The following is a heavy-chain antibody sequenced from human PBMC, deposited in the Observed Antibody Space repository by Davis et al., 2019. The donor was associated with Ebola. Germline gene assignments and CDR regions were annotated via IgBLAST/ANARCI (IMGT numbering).Heavy chain of an antibody. D-gene: IGHD6-13*01. CDR3: AKDGGRKQQLVPTPYFQH. CDR2: ISYDGSNK. V-gene: IGHV3-30*18. CDR1: GFTFSSFA. Sequence: GGSLRLSCAASGFTFSSFAMHWVRQAPGKGLEWVAVISYDGSNKYYADSVKGRFTISRDNSKNTLYLQMNSLRAEDTAVYYCAKDGGRKQQLVPTPYFQHWGQGTLVTVSS. J-gene: IGHJ1*01.